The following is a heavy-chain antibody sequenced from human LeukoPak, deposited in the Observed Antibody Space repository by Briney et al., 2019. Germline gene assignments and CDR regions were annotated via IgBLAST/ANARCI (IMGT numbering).Heavy chain of an antibody. J-gene: IGHJ5*02. CDR1: GGSISSYY. V-gene: IGHV4-59*12. D-gene: IGHD2-2*01. Sequence: PSETLSLTCTVSGGSISSYYWSWIRQPPGKGLEWIGYIYYSGSTNYNPSLKSRVTISVDTSKNQFSLNLSSVTAADTAVYYCARDLGVVPAWGWFDPWGQGTLVTVSS. CDR3: ARDLGVVPAWGWFDP. CDR2: IYYSGST.